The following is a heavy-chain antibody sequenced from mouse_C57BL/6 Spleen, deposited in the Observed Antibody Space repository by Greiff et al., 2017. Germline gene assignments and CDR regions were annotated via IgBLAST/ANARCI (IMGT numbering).Heavy chain of an antibody. V-gene: IGHV1-76*01. Sequence: VQLQQSGAELVRPGASVKLSCKASGYTFTDYYINWVKQRPGQGLEWIARIYPGSGNTYYNEKFKGKATLTAEKSSSTAYMQLSSLTSEDSAVYFCAREDYPYYFDYWGQGTTLTVSS. CDR2: IYPGSGNT. CDR1: GYTFTDYY. D-gene: IGHD2-4*01. CDR3: AREDYPYYFDY. J-gene: IGHJ2*01.